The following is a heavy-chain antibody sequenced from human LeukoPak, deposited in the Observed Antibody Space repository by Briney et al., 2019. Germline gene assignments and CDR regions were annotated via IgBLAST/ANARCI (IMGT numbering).Heavy chain of an antibody. J-gene: IGHJ4*02. CDR3: ARARYSATLNYYDY. Sequence: SETLSLTCTVSGAPIRGYSWNWIRQPPGKGLEWIGYIHNTGTATYNPSLKSRVTMSVDTSKKQFSLKLTSLTAPDTAVYYCARARYSATLNYYDYWGQGTLVTVSS. CDR2: IHNTGTA. D-gene: IGHD6-13*01. CDR1: GAPIRGYS. V-gene: IGHV4-59*01.